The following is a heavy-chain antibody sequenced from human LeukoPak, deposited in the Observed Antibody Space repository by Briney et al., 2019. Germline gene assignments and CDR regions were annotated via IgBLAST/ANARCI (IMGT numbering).Heavy chain of an antibody. Sequence: GRSLRLSCTASGFTFSSYAMHWVRQAPGKGLEWVAVISSDGSNKYYADSVKGRFTISRDNSKNTLYLQMNSLRAEDTAVYYCARGQWPVSPYYNYPMDVWGQGTTVTVSS. D-gene: IGHD6-19*01. V-gene: IGHV3-30-3*01. CDR1: GFTFSSYA. CDR2: ISSDGSNK. CDR3: ARGQWPVSPYYNYPMDV. J-gene: IGHJ6*02.